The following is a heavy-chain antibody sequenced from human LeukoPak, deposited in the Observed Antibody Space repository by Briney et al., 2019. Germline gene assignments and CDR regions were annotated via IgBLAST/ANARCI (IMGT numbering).Heavy chain of an antibody. V-gene: IGHV3-43*01. Sequence: GGSLRLSCAASRFTFDDYTMHWVRQAPGKGLEWVSLISWDGDITYYGDSVKGRFTISRDNSKNSLYLQMNSLRTEDTAFYCVKGYDFLTGPLGYWGQGTLVTVSS. CDR1: RFTFDDYT. CDR3: VKGYDFLTGPLGY. CDR2: ISWDGDIT. J-gene: IGHJ4*02. D-gene: IGHD3-9*01.